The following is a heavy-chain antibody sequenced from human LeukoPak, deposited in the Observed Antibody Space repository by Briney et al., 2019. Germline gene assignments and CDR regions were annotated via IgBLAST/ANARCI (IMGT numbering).Heavy chain of an antibody. V-gene: IGHV4-39*01. CDR1: GGSISSSSYY. Sequence: SETLSLTCPVSGGSISSSSYYWGWLRHPPGKGLEWIGSIYYSGSTYYNPSLKSRVTISVDTSKNQFSLKLSSVTAADTAVYYCARGSGGGQNWFDPWGQGTLVTVSS. J-gene: IGHJ5*02. D-gene: IGHD2-15*01. CDR3: ARGSGGGQNWFDP. CDR2: IYYSGST.